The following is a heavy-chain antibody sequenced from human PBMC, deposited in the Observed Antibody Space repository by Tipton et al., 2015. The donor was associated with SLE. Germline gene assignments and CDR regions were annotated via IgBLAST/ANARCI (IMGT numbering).Heavy chain of an antibody. CDR2: ISHSGST. CDR1: GRSFSGYY. CDR3: AIPGYSSGWSFDY. D-gene: IGHD6-19*01. V-gene: IGHV4-34*10. J-gene: IGHJ4*02. Sequence: TLSLTCAVYGRSFSGYYWSWIRRPPGKGLEWIGEISHSGSTNYNPSLKSRLTMSVDTSKNKFSLKVRSVTAADTAVYYCAIPGYSSGWSFDYWGQGTLVTVSS.